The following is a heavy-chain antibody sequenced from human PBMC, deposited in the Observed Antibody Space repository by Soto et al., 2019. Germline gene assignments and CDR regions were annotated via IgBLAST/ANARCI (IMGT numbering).Heavy chain of an antibody. V-gene: IGHV4-59*01. CDR2: IYYSGST. CDR1: GGSISSYY. Sequence: QVQLQESGPGLVKPSETLSLTCTVSGGSISSYYWSWIRQPPGKGLEWIGYIYYSGSTNYNPSLTSRVXXSXDXYKTQFSLQLSSVTAADTAVYYCERVAAGTLGWFDPWGQGTLVTVSS. CDR3: ERVAAGTLGWFDP. J-gene: IGHJ5*02. D-gene: IGHD6-13*01.